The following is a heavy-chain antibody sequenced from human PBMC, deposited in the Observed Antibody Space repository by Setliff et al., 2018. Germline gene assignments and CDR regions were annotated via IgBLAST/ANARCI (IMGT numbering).Heavy chain of an antibody. V-gene: IGHV4-38-2*02. CDR3: ARDLGHGGDSDY. Sequence: KPSETLSLTCTVSGYSISSGYIWGWIRQPPGKGLEWVGNIGHTGRINYNPSLTSRLTISRDTSKNQVSLKLNSVTATDTAVYYCARDLGHGGDSDYWGQGTLVTVSS. CDR1: GYSISSGYI. CDR2: IGHTGRI. D-gene: IGHD2-21*02. J-gene: IGHJ4*02.